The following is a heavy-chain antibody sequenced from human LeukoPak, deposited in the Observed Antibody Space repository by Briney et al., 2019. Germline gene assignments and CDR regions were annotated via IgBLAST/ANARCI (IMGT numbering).Heavy chain of an antibody. CDR2: INHSGST. D-gene: IGHD4-17*01. Sequence: SETPSLTCAVYGGSFSGYYWSWIRQPPGKGLEWIGEINHSGSTNYNPSLKSRVTISVDTSKNQFSLKLSSVTAADTAVYYCARDYYGDYGDYWGQGTLVTVSS. CDR3: ARDYYGDYGDY. J-gene: IGHJ4*02. V-gene: IGHV4-34*01. CDR1: GGSFSGYY.